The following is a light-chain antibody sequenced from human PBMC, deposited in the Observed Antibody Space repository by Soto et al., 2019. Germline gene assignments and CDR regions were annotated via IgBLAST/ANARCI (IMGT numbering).Light chain of an antibody. CDR1: QSVSTN. CDR3: QQYNNWPPWT. V-gene: IGKV3-15*01. Sequence: EIVMTQSPATLSVSPGERATLSCRASQSVSTNFAWYQQNPGQAPRLLIYGASTRATGIRDRFSGSGSGTEFTLTNSSLQSEDFAVYYCQQYNNWPPWTFGQGTKVEIK. J-gene: IGKJ1*01. CDR2: GAS.